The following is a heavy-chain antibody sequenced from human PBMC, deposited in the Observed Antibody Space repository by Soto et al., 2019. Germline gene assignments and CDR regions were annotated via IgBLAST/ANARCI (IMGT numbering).Heavy chain of an antibody. CDR3: AREQVEDSYGYCSDYYYGMDV. V-gene: IGHV3-11*05. CDR1: GFTFSDYY. D-gene: IGHD5-18*01. CDR2: ISSSSSYT. J-gene: IGHJ6*02. Sequence: QVQLVESGGGLVKPGGSLRLSCAASGFTFSDYYMSWIRQAPGKGLEWVSYISSSSSYTNYADSVKGRFTISRDNAKNPLCLQMNSLRAQDTAVYYCAREQVEDSYGYCSDYYYGMDVWGQGTTVTVSS.